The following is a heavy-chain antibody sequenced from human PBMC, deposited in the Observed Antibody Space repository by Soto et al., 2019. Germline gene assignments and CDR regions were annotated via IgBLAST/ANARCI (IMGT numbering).Heavy chain of an antibody. J-gene: IGHJ6*02. V-gene: IGHV3-30-3*01. Sequence: QVQLVESGGGVVQPGRSLRLSCAASGFTFSSYAMHWVRQAPGKGLEWVAVISYDGSNKYYAYSVKGRFTISRDNSKNTLYLQMNSLRAEDTAVYYCARDRGSSWPYYYYYGMDVWGQGTTVTVSS. CDR1: GFTFSSYA. CDR3: ARDRGSSWPYYYYYGMDV. D-gene: IGHD6-13*01. CDR2: ISYDGSNK.